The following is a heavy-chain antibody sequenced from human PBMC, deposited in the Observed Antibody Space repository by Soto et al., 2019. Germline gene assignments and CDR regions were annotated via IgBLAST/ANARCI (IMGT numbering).Heavy chain of an antibody. CDR3: AGRGYCSGGSRGCFDY. CDR2: IIPIFGTA. Sequence: QVQLVQSGAEVKKPGSSVKVSCKASGGTFSSYAISWVRQAPGQGLEWMGGIIPIFGTATYAQKFQGRVTITADESTSTAYMELSSLRSEDTAVYYCAGRGYCSGGSRGCFDYWGQGTLVTVSS. V-gene: IGHV1-69*01. D-gene: IGHD2-15*01. J-gene: IGHJ4*02. CDR1: GGTFSSYA.